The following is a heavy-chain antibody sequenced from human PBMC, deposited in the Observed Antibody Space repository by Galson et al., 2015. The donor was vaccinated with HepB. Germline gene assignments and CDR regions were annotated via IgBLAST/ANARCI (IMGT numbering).Heavy chain of an antibody. V-gene: IGHV3-30*18. CDR1: GFTFSSYG. D-gene: IGHD3-22*01. CDR2: ISYDGSNK. CDR3: AKDSSYYDSSGYYSSAFDY. Sequence: SLRLSCAASGFTFSSYGMHWVRQAPGKGLEWVAVISYDGSNKYYADSVKGRFTISRDNSKNTLYLQMNSLRAEDTAVYYCAKDSSYYDSSGYYSSAFDYWGQGTLVTVSS. J-gene: IGHJ4*02.